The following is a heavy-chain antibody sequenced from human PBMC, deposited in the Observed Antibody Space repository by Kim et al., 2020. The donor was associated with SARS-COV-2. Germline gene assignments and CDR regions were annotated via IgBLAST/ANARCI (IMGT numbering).Heavy chain of an antibody. J-gene: IGHJ5*02. CDR3: ARLGVHAAIGDWFDP. CDR1: GDSISRTRYY. D-gene: IGHD2-2*02. Sequence: SETLSLTCSVSGDSISRTRYYWGWIRQPPRKGLEWIGSIDYSGSTYSNPSLRSRVTISVDTSKNQFSLKLRSVTDADTAVYYCARLGVHAAIGDWFDPWGQRTLVTVSS. V-gene: IGHV4-39*01. CDR2: IDYSGST.